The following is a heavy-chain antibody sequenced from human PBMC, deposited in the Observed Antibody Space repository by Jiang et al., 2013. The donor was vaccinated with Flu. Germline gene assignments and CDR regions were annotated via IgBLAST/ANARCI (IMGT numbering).Heavy chain of an antibody. CDR3: AHGYYDILTGSRWFDP. CDR2: IYWDDDK. CDR1: GFSLSTSGVG. D-gene: IGHD3-9*01. J-gene: IGHJ5*02. V-gene: IGHV2-5*02. Sequence: KPTQTLTLTCTFSGFSLSTSGVGVGWIRQPPGKALEWLALIYWDDDKRYSPSLKSRLTITKDTSKNQVVLTMTNMDPVDTATYYCAHGYYDILTGSRWFDPWGQGTLVTVSS.